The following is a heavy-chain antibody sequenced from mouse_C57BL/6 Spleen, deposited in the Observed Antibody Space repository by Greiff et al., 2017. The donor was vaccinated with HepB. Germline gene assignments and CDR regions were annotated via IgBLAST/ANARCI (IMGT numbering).Heavy chain of an antibody. CDR2: IYPGSGNT. V-gene: IGHV1-76*01. Sequence: VQLQQSGAELVRPGASVKLSCKASGYTFTDYYINWVKQRPGQGLEWIARIYPGSGNTYYNEKFKGKATLTAEKSSSTAYMQLSSLTSEDSAVYFCARGTTGGFAYWGQGTLVTVSA. CDR3: ARGTTGGFAY. J-gene: IGHJ3*01. D-gene: IGHD1-1*01. CDR1: GYTFTDYY.